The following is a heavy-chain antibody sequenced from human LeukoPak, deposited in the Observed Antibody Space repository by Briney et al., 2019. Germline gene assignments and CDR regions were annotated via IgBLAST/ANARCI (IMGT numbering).Heavy chain of an antibody. Sequence: GGSLRLSCAASGFTFSSYWMDWVRQVPGKGLEWVANIKQDGVEKYFVGSVKGRFAISRDNAKNSLYLQMNSLRVEDTAVYYCAKDSDSSGYYLDYWGQGTLVTVSS. CDR3: AKDSDSSGYYLDY. CDR1: GFTFSSYW. CDR2: IKQDGVEK. D-gene: IGHD3-22*01. J-gene: IGHJ4*02. V-gene: IGHV3-7*01.